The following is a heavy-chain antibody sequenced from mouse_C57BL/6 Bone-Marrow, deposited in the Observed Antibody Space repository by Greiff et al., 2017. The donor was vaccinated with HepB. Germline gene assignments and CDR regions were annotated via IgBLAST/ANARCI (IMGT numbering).Heavy chain of an antibody. J-gene: IGHJ4*01. V-gene: IGHV6-3*01. Sequence: EVKLVESGGGLVQPGGSMKLSCVASGFTFSNYWMNWVRQSPEKGLEWVAQIRLKSDNYATHYAESVKGRFTISRDDSKSSVYLQMNNLRAEDTGIYYCTARYDGYYYAMDYWGQGTSVTVSS. CDR3: TARYDGYYYAMDY. CDR1: GFTFSNYW. D-gene: IGHD2-3*01. CDR2: IRLKSDNYAT.